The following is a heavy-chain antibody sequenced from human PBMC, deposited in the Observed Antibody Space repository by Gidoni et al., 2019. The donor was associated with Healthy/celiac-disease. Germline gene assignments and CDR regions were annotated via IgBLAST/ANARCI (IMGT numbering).Heavy chain of an antibody. CDR3: ARDQVVITTHFDY. D-gene: IGHD3-22*01. CDR1: GYTFTGYY. J-gene: IGHJ4*02. CDR2: INHSSGGT. Sequence: QVQLVQSGAEVKKPGASVKVSCKASGYTFTGYYMHWVRQAPGQGLEWMGWINHSSGGTNYAQKFQGRVTMTRDTSISKAYMELSRLRSDDTAVYYCARDQVVITTHFDYWGQGTLVTVSS. V-gene: IGHV1-2*02.